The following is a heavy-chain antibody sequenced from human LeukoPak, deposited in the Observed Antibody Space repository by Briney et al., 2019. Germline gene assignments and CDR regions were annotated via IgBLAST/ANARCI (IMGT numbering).Heavy chain of an antibody. D-gene: IGHD3-16*01. Sequence: ESGGSLRLSCAASGFTFSSYSMNWVRQAPGKGLEWVSAISGSGGSTYYADSVKGRFTISRDNSKNTLYLQMNSLRAEDTAVYYCAKAGGETARPYYFDYWGQGTLVTVSS. CDR3: AKAGGETARPYYFDY. CDR1: GFTFSSYS. CDR2: ISGSGGST. J-gene: IGHJ4*02. V-gene: IGHV3-23*01.